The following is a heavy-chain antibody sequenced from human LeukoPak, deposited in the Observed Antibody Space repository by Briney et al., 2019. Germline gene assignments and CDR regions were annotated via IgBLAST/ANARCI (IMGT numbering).Heavy chain of an antibody. CDR2: TYYRSKWYN. V-gene: IGHV6-1*01. CDR3: AKSYSSGWDFDY. CDR1: GDSVPSNSAA. Sequence: SQTRSLTCAISGDSVPSNSAAWNWIRQSPSRGLEWLGRTYYRSKWYNDYAVSVKSRITIKPDTSKNQFSLQLKSVTPEDTAVYYCAKSYSSGWDFDYWGQGTLVTVSS. J-gene: IGHJ4*02. D-gene: IGHD6-19*01.